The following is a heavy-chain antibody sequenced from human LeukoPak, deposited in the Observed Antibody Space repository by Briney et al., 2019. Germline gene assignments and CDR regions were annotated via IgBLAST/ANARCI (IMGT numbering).Heavy chain of an antibody. V-gene: IGHV3-23*01. J-gene: IGHJ4*01. D-gene: IGHD3-16*01. CDR2: LIGSGGVT. CDR3: PDRGVVLRVFLDGFQKEPYYFD. Sequence: GGSLRLSCAVSGITLSNYGMSWVRQAPGKGLEWCAGLIGSGGVTNYAHSVQGRFTISTDNPKNTLSLQMNSLRAEDTAVYFGPDRGVVLRVFLDGFQKEPYYFD. CDR1: GITLSNYG.